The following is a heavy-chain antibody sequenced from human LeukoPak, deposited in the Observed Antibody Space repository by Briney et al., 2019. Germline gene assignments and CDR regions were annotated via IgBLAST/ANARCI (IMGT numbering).Heavy chain of an antibody. D-gene: IGHD6-13*01. J-gene: IGHJ6*03. CDR3: ARATGSPRYMDV. CDR1: GGSISSYY. CDR2: IYYSGST. V-gene: IGHV4-59*01. Sequence: PSETLSLTCTVSGGSISSYYWSWIRRPPGKGLEWIGYIYYSGSTNYNPSLKSRVTISVDTSKNQFSLKLSSVTAADTAVYYCARATGSPRYMDVWGKGTTVTVSS.